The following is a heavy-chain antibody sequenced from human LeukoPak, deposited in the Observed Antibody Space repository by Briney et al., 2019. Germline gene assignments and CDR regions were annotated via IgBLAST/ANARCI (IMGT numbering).Heavy chain of an antibody. D-gene: IGHD2-2*01. J-gene: IGHJ4*02. V-gene: IGHV3-74*01. Sequence: GGCLRLSCAVSGFTLGSYWMHWVRQAPGQGLAWVSRVNTDGSSTTYAESVKGRFTISKDNAKNTLYLQMNSLRAEDTAVYYCASLDHYQPFDYWGQGTLVTVSS. CDR1: GFTLGSYW. CDR3: ASLDHYQPFDY. CDR2: VNTDGSST.